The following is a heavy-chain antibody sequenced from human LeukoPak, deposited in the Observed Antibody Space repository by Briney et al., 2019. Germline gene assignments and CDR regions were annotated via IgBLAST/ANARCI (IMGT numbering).Heavy chain of an antibody. CDR3: ARDLHLYCSSTSCYTGFDY. D-gene: IGHD2-2*02. CDR2: ISYDGSNK. V-gene: IGHV3-30-3*01. CDR1: GFTFSVSA. J-gene: IGHJ4*02. Sequence: TGGSLRLSCAASGFTFSVSAMYWVRQAPGKGLEWVAVISYDGSNKYYADSVKGRFTISRDNSKNTLYLQMNSLRAEDTAVYYCARDLHLYCSSTSCYTGFDYWGQGTLVTVSS.